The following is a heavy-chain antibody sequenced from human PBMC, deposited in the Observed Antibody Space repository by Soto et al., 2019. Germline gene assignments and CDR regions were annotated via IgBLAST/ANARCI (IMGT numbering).Heavy chain of an antibody. D-gene: IGHD6-13*01. Sequence: GGSLRLSCAASGFAFSVYGMHWVRQAPGKGLEWVAVISYDGSNIYYGESVKGRFTSSRDNPKNTLYLQMNSLRAEDSAVYYCAKKFAGPVAAGPDYWGQGTLVTVSS. CDR1: GFAFSVYG. CDR3: AKKFAGPVAAGPDY. V-gene: IGHV3-30*18. CDR2: ISYDGSNI. J-gene: IGHJ4*02.